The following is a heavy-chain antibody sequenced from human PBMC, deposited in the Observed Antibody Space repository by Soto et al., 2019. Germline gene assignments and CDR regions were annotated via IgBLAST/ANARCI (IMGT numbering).Heavy chain of an antibody. CDR1: GDSFNDYP. D-gene: IGHD6-13*01. V-gene: IGHV1-69*01. Sequence: QVQLVQSGAEVRKPGSSVKVSCHSSGDSFNDYPVTWGRQAPGQGLEWMGGTIPVSGTTNYAQEFQGRVTITADVSTSTVYMELSSLKYEDTALYYCASSYGVSWYGDFWGQGTLVTVSS. CDR3: ASSYGVSWYGDF. CDR2: TIPVSGTT. J-gene: IGHJ4*02.